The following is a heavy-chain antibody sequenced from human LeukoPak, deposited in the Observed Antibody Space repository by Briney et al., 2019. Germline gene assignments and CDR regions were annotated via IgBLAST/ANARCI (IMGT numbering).Heavy chain of an antibody. CDR2: ISSSGSTI. CDR1: GFTFSDYY. CDR3: ARDRYSSSRAFDY. J-gene: IGHJ4*02. V-gene: IGHV3-11*01. Sequence: GGSLRLSCVASGFTFSDYYMSWIRQAPGKGLEWVSYISSSGSTIYYADSVKGRFTISRDNAKNSLYLQMNSLRAEDTAVYYCARDRYSSSRAFDYWGQGTLVTVSS. D-gene: IGHD6-6*01.